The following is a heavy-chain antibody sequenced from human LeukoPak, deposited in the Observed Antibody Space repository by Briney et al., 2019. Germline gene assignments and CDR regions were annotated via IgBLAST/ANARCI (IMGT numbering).Heavy chain of an antibody. Sequence: PGGSLRLSCAASGFTFSSYGMHWVRQAPGKGLEWVAVIWYDGSNKYYADSVKGRFTVSKDNSKNTLYLQMNSLRAEDTAAYYCARGIQLSKPTFDYWGQGTLVTVSS. V-gene: IGHV3-33*01. J-gene: IGHJ4*02. CDR1: GFTFSSYG. CDR3: ARGIQLSKPTFDY. CDR2: IWYDGSNK. D-gene: IGHD5-18*01.